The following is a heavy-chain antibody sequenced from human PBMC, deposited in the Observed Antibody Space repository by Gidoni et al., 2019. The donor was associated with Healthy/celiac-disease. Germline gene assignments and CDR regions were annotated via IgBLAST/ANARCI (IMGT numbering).Heavy chain of an antibody. D-gene: IGHD4-17*01. CDR3: ARDARTVLDGDYVTGVNWFDP. Sequence: QVQLVQSGAEVKKPGSSVKVSCKASGGTFSSYAIGWGRQAPGQGLEWMGGIIPIFGTANYAQKFQGRVTITADESTSTAYMELSSLRSEDTAVYYCARDARTVLDGDYVTGVNWFDPWGQGTLVTVSS. CDR1: GGTFSSYA. V-gene: IGHV1-69*01. J-gene: IGHJ5*02. CDR2: IIPIFGTA.